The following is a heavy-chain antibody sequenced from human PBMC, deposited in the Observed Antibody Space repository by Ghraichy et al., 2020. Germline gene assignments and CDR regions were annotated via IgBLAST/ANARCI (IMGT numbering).Heavy chain of an antibody. CDR3: ARGGGEDLTGYYSDAFDI. CDR1: GGSISSYY. D-gene: IGHD3-9*01. CDR2: IYYSGST. V-gene: IGHV4-59*01. Sequence: SETLSLTCTVSGGSISSYYWSWIRQPPGKGLEWIGYIYYSGSTNYNPSLKSRVTISVDTSKNQFSLKLSSVTAADTAVYYCARGGGEDLTGYYSDAFDIWGQGTMVTVSS. J-gene: IGHJ3*02.